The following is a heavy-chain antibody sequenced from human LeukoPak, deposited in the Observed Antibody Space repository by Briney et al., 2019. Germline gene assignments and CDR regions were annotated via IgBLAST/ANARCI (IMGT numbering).Heavy chain of an antibody. Sequence: GGSLRLSCAASGFTFSSYWMHWVRQAPGKGLVWVSRINSDGSSTSYADSVKGRFTISRDNAKNTLYLQMNSLRAEDTVVYYCARVAWGGYDSIPTDYWGQGTLVTVSS. CDR3: ARVAWGGYDSIPTDY. D-gene: IGHD5-12*01. V-gene: IGHV3-74*01. CDR1: GFTFSSYW. J-gene: IGHJ4*02. CDR2: INSDGSST.